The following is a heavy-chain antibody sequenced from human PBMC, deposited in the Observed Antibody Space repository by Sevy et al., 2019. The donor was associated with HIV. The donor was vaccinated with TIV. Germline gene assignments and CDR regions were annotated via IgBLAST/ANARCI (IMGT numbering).Heavy chain of an antibody. Sequence: GGSLRLSCAASGFTFSSYGMRWVRQAPGKGLEWVAFIRYDGSNKYYADSVKGRFTISRDNSKNTLYLQMNSLRAEDTAVYYCAKDGWLARAEYFQHWGQGTLVNVSS. CDR2: IRYDGSNK. J-gene: IGHJ1*01. CDR3: AKDGWLARAEYFQH. D-gene: IGHD6-19*01. CDR1: GFTFSSYG. V-gene: IGHV3-30*02.